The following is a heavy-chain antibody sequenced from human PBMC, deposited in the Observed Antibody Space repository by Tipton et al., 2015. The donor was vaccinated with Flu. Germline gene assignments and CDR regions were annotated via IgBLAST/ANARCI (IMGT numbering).Heavy chain of an antibody. CDR1: GFTFSDYY. D-gene: IGHD4-11*01. CDR2: ISSSGSTI. CDR3: ARDPYSNYPSGYFDY. J-gene: IGHJ4*02. Sequence: GSLRLSCAASGFTFSDYYMSWIRQAPGKGLEWVSYISSSGSTIYYADSVKGRFTISRDNAKNSLYLQMNSLRAEDTAAYYCARDPYSNYPSGYFDYWGQGTLVTVSS. V-gene: IGHV3-11*01.